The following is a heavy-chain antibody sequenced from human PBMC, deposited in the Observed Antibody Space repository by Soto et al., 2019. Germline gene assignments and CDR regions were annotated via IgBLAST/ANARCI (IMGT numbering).Heavy chain of an antibody. CDR2: IYYTT. D-gene: IGHD6-19*01. J-gene: IGHJ4*02. Sequence: QVQLQESGPGLVKPSETLSLTCTVSGGSISNYYWSWIRQAPGKRLEWIGYIYYTTNYNPSLKSRVTISADTSKNQISLKLTSVTAADTAVYYCARTSPVAGGLDYWGQGTLVTVSS. V-gene: IGHV4-59*01. CDR3: ARTSPVAGGLDY. CDR1: GGSISNYY.